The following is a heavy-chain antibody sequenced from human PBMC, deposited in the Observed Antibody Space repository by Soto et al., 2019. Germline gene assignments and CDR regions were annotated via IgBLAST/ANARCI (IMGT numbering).Heavy chain of an antibody. CDR3: ARGLYYYDSRGYWGY. CDR1: GFTFSIYS. D-gene: IGHD3-22*01. J-gene: IGHJ4*02. Sequence: PGGSLRLSCAASGFTFSIYSMNWVRQAPGKGLEWVSYISSSSSTIYYADYVKGRFTISRDNAKNSLYLQMNSLRDEDTAVYYCARGLYYYDSRGYWGYWGQGT. V-gene: IGHV3-48*02. CDR2: ISSSSSTI.